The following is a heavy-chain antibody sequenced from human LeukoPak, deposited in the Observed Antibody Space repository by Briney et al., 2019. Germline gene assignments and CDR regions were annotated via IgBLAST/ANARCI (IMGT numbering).Heavy chain of an antibody. CDR1: GYTFTGYY. CDR3: ATEVNVAYYNVPGNDYRGIDP. CDR2: INPNSGGT. D-gene: IGHD3-10*02. J-gene: IGHJ5*02. Sequence: ASVKVSCKASGYTFTGYYMHWVRQAPGQGLEWMGWINPNSGGTNYAQRFQGRVTMTRDTSISTAYMELTSLRSDDTAVYYCATEVNVAYYNVPGNDYRGIDPWGPGTLVTVSS. V-gene: IGHV1-2*02.